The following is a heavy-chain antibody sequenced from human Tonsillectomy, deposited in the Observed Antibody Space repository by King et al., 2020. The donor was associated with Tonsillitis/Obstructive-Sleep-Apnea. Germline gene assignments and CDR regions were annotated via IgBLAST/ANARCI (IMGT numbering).Heavy chain of an antibody. V-gene: IGHV4-59*01. CDR2: IYYSGST. CDR1: GGSISSYY. Sequence: VQLQESGPGLVKPSETLSLTCTVSGGSISSYYWSWIRQPPGKGLEWIGYIYYSGSTNYNPSLKSRVTISVDTSKNQFSLKLSSVTAADTAVYYCARGHMDTAMVDDYWGQGTLVTVSS. J-gene: IGHJ4*02. D-gene: IGHD5-18*01. CDR3: ARGHMDTAMVDDY.